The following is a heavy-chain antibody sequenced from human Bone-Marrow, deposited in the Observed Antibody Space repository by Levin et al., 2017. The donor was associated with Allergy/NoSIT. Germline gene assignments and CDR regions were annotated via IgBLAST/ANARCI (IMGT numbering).Heavy chain of an antibody. CDR2: STPMFGTA. CDR3: ARGCVGGCSLDW. CDR1: GATFSSYA. V-gene: IGHV1-69*13. Sequence: SVKVSCKVSGATFSSYAISWVRQAPGQGLEWMGGSTPMFGTANYAQKFQGRVTMTADESTTTYYMEMTSLTYEDTAVYYCARGCVGGCSLDWWGQGPLVTVSS. J-gene: IGHJ4*02. D-gene: IGHD2-21*02.